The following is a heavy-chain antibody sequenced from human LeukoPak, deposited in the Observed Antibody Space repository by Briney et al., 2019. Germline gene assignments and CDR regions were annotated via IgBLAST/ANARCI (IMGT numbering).Heavy chain of an antibody. D-gene: IGHD3-10*01. Sequence: SETLSLTCAVSGYSISSGYYWGWIRQPPGKGLEWIGSIYHSGSTYYNPSLKSRVTISVDTSKNQFSLKLSSVTAADTAVYYCARDREPGGFDYGGQETLVTVSS. V-gene: IGHV4-38-2*02. CDR2: IYHSGST. CDR1: GYSISSGYY. J-gene: IGHJ4*02. CDR3: ARDREPGGFDY.